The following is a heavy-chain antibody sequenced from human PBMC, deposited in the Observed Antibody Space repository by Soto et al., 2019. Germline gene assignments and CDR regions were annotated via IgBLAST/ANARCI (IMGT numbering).Heavy chain of an antibody. CDR3: AKDQGFLEWLPQGGLDV. D-gene: IGHD3-3*01. Sequence: EVQLLESGGGLVQPGESLRLSCAASGFSFRKYVMTWVRQAPGNGPEWVSSISSTGGSTYYADSVKGRFTVSRDNSKNTFYLQMNSLRAEDTALYYCAKDQGFLEWLPQGGLDVWGQGTTVAVSS. CDR1: GFSFRKYV. J-gene: IGHJ6*02. V-gene: IGHV3-23*01. CDR2: ISSTGGST.